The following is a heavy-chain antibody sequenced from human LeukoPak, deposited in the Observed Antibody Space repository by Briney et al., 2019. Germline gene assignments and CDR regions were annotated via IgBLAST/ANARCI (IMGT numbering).Heavy chain of an antibody. D-gene: IGHD6-19*01. CDR2: IYYNGGT. CDR3: ARDRASSGWYGVGFDP. Sequence: KPSETLSLTCTVSGGSITSYYWSWIRQPPGKGLDWIGYIYYNGGTNYNPSLKSRVTISVDTSKNQFSLKLSSVTAADTAVYYCARDRASSGWYGVGFDPWGQGTLVTVSS. V-gene: IGHV4-59*01. CDR1: GGSITSYY. J-gene: IGHJ5*02.